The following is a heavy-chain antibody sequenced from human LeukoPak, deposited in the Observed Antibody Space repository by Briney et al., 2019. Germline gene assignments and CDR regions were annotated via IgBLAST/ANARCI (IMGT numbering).Heavy chain of an antibody. J-gene: IGHJ4*02. CDR2: INPNSGGT. CDR1: GGTFSSYA. Sequence: ASVKVSCKASGGTFSSYAISWVRQAPGQGLEWMGRINPNSGGTNYAQKFQGRVTMTRDTSISTAYMELSRLRSDDTAVYYCARGRIAAASYVDYWGQGTLVTVSS. V-gene: IGHV1-2*06. CDR3: ARGRIAAASYVDY. D-gene: IGHD6-13*01.